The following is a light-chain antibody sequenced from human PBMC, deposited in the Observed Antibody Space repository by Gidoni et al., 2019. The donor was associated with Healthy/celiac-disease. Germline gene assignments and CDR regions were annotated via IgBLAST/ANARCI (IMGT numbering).Light chain of an antibody. V-gene: IGKV3-11*01. CDR1: QSVSSY. CDR2: DAS. CDR3: QQRSNWL. Sequence: EIVLTQSPATLSLSPGERATLPCRASQSVSSYLALYQQKPGQAPRLLIYDASNRATGIPARFSGSGSGTDFTLTISSLEPEDFAVYYCQQRSNWLFGGGTKVEIK. J-gene: IGKJ4*01.